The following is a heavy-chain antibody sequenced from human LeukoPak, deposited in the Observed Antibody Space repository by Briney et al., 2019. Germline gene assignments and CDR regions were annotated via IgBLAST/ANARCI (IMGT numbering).Heavy chain of an antibody. CDR1: GFTFDDYA. V-gene: IGHV3-9*01. CDR3: AKDFYNYGSGGLDP. J-gene: IGHJ5*02. Sequence: GRSLRLSCAASGFTFDDYAMHWVRQASGKGLEWVSGISWNSGSIGYADSVKGRFTISRDNAKNPLYLQMNSLRAEDTALYYCAKDFYNYGSGGLDPWGQGTLVTVSS. CDR2: ISWNSGSI. D-gene: IGHD3-10*01.